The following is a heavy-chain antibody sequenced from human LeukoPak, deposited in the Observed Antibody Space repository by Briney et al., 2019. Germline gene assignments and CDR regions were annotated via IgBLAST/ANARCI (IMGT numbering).Heavy chain of an antibody. Sequence: PGGSLRLSCAASGFTFGNAWMSWVRQAPGKGLEWVGRIKSKTDGGTTDYAAPVKGRFTISRDDSKNTLYLQMNSLKTEDTAVYYCTTDKGSGWWYWFDPWGQGTLVTVSS. CDR1: GFTFGNAW. CDR3: TTDKGSGWWYWFDP. J-gene: IGHJ5*02. CDR2: IKSKTDGGTT. V-gene: IGHV3-15*01. D-gene: IGHD6-19*01.